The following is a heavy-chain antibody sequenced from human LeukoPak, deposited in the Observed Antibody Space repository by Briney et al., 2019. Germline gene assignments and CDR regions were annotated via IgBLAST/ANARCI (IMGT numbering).Heavy chain of an antibody. CDR1: GSSLTELS. J-gene: IGHJ3*02. CDR3: ATRLGEFSSRDAFNI. Sequence: GASVKVCCKVSGSSLTELSMHWVRQAPGKGLGWVGGFSPGDGETIYAQRFQGRVTMTEATSTDTAYMELRSLTYEDTAVYYCATRLGEFSSRDAFNIWGQGTMVTVFS. CDR2: FSPGDGET. V-gene: IGHV1-24*01. D-gene: IGHD3-16*02.